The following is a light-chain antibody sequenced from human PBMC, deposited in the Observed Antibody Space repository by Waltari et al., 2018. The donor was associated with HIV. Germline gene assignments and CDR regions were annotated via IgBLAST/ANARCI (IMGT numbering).Light chain of an antibody. CDR3: QSFDSNLFGWV. J-gene: IGLJ2*01. V-gene: IGLV1-40*01. CDR2: SNN. Sequence: QSVLTQPPSVSGAPGQRVTISCTGSSSNLGAPYDVHWYQQLQGTPPKLLCYSNNKRPSGVPDRFSGSKSGTSAALAITGIQAEDEADYYCQSFDSNLFGWVFGGGTKLTVL. CDR1: SSNLGAPYD.